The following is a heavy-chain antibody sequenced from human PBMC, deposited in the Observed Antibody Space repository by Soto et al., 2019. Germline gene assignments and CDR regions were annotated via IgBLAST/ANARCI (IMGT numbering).Heavy chain of an antibody. J-gene: IGHJ4*02. CDR2: FYSSGSP. D-gene: IGHD6-6*01. Sequence: SETLSLTCFVSGGSISTSFHYWGWIRQPPGKGLEWIGSFYSSGSPYYNPSLKSRVTISVDTSKNQFSLKLSSVTAADTAVYYCARHPWGPSTTSSSDYWGQGTLVTVSS. CDR3: ARHPWGPSTTSSSDY. CDR1: GGSISTSFHY. V-gene: IGHV4-39*01.